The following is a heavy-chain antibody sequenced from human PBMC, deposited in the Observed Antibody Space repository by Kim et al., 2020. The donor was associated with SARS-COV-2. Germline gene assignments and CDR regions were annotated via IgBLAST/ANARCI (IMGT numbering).Heavy chain of an antibody. D-gene: IGHD4-17*01. V-gene: IGHV3-30*18. CDR3: AKVVTTIRNGMDV. CDR1: GLIFSSYG. J-gene: IGHJ6*02. Sequence: GGSLRLSCAASGLIFSSYGMHWVRRAPGKGLEWVAVISNDGGSKYYADSVKGRFTISRDNSKNTLYVQMNSLRAEDTAVYYCAKVVTTIRNGMDVWGQVTTVTVSS. CDR2: ISNDGGSK.